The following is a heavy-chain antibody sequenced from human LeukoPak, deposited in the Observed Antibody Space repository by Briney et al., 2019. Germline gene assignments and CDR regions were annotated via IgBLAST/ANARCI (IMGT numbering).Heavy chain of an antibody. CDR3: ARGGWYSSSFDP. V-gene: IGHV1-69*05. D-gene: IGHD6-13*01. CDR1: GGTFSSYA. Sequence: SVKVSCKASGGTFSSYAISWVRQAPGQGLEWMGGIIPIFGTANYAQKFQGRVTITTDESTSTAYMELSSLRSEDTAVYYCARGGWYSSSFDPWGQGTLVTVSS. J-gene: IGHJ5*02. CDR2: IIPIFGTA.